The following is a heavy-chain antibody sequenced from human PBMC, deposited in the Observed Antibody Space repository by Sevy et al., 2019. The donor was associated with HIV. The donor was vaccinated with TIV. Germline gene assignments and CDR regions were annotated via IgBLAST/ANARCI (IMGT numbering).Heavy chain of an antibody. CDR1: GFTFSSYA. CDR3: ARGDVDTAMVTTRYYYGMDV. D-gene: IGHD5-18*01. Sequence: GGSLRLSCAASGFTFSSYAMHWVRQAPGKGLEWVAVISYDGSNKYYADSVKGRLTISRANSKNTLYLQMNSLRAEDTAVYYCARGDVDTAMVTTRYYYGMDVWGQGTTVTVSS. CDR2: ISYDGSNK. V-gene: IGHV3-30-3*01. J-gene: IGHJ6*02.